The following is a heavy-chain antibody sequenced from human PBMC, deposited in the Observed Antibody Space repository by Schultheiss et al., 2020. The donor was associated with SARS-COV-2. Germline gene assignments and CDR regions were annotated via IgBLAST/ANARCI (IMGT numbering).Heavy chain of an antibody. V-gene: IGHV4-59*08. Sequence: SETLSLTCTVSGVSVSTYCWNWIRQPPGKGLEWIGFIHDSGSTNYNPSLKSRVTISVDTSKNQFSLNLISVTAADTALYYCAGSYSGGFDNWGQGTLVTVSS. D-gene: IGHD1-26*01. CDR1: GVSVSTYC. J-gene: IGHJ4*02. CDR2: IHDSGST. CDR3: AGSYSGGFDN.